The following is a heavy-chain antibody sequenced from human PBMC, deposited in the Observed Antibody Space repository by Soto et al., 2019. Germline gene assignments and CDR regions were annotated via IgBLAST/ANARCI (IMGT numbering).Heavy chain of an antibody. V-gene: IGHV2-70*01. D-gene: IGHD2-15*01. J-gene: IGHJ6*02. CDR2: IDWDDDK. CDR1: GFSLSTSGMC. CDR3: ARVVVAATYYQHGMDV. Sequence: SGPTLVNPTQTLTLNCTFSGFSLSTSGMCVSWIRQPPGKALEWLALIDWDDDKYYSTSLKTRLTISKDTSKNQVVLTMTNMDPVDTATYYCARVVVAATYYQHGMDVWGQGTTVTVSS.